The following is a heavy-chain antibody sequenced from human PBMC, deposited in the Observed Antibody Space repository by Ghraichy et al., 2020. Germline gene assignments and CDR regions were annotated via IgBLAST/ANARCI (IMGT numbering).Heavy chain of an antibody. V-gene: IGHV3-43*01. CDR3: AKGCDGSTYGMDV. J-gene: IGHJ6*02. D-gene: IGHD2-21*01. CDR1: GFTFDDYT. Sequence: GGSLRLSCAASGFTFDDYTMHWVRQAPGKGLEWVSLISWDGGSTYYADSVKGRFTISRDNSKNSLYLQMNSLRTEDTALYYCAKGCDGSTYGMDVWGQGTTVTVSS. CDR2: ISWDGGST.